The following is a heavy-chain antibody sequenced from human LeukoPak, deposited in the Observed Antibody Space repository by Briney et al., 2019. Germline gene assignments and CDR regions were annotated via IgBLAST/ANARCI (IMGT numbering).Heavy chain of an antibody. D-gene: IGHD6-13*01. CDR3: ARDSSSWYEGYFQH. Sequence: GGSLRLSCAASGFTFSSYSMNWVRQAPGKGLEWVSSISSSSSYIYYADSVKGRFTISRDNAKNSQYLQMNSLRAEDTAVYYCARDSSSWYEGYFQHWGQGTLVTVSS. V-gene: IGHV3-21*06. CDR1: GFTFSSYS. J-gene: IGHJ1*01. CDR2: ISSSSSYI.